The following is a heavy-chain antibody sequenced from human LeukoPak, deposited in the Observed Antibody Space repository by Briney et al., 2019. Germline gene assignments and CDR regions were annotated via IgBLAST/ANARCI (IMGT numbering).Heavy chain of an antibody. J-gene: IGHJ6*02. Sequence: ASVKVSCKASGYTFTSYGISWVRQAPGQGLEWRGWMSAYNGNTNYVEKLQGRVTMTRDTSTSTAYMELRSLRSDDTAVYYCARDAMRSGGSSPYYNYGMDVWGQGTTVTVSS. D-gene: IGHD2-15*01. V-gene: IGHV1-18*01. CDR2: MSAYNGNT. CDR1: GYTFTSYG. CDR3: ARDAMRSGGSSPYYNYGMDV.